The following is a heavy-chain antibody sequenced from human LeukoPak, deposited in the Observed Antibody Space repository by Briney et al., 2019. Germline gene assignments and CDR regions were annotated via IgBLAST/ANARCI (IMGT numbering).Heavy chain of an antibody. CDR1: GFAFGNYE. V-gene: IGHV3-48*03. CDR3: AREAGFGDNWFDP. D-gene: IGHD1-14*01. Sequence: PGGSLRLSCAASGFAFGNYEMNWVRQAPGKGLEWLSYISNSGDTVYYADSVKGRFTISRDNAQNLLYLQMNNLRAEDTALYYCAREAGFGDNWFDPWGQGTLVTVSS. J-gene: IGHJ5*02. CDR2: ISNSGDTV.